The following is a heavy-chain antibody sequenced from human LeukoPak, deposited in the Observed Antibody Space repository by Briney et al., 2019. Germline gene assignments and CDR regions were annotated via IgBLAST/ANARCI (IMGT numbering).Heavy chain of an antibody. D-gene: IGHD6-19*01. CDR1: GYTLTELC. J-gene: IGHJ4*02. Sequence: GASVKVSCKVSGYTLTELCMHWVRQAPGKGLEWMGGFDPEDGETIYAQKFQGRVTMTEDTSTDTAYMELSSLRSEDTAVYYCATVGSSGWYGYFDYWGQGTLVTVSS. CDR2: FDPEDGET. CDR3: ATVGSSGWYGYFDY. V-gene: IGHV1-24*01.